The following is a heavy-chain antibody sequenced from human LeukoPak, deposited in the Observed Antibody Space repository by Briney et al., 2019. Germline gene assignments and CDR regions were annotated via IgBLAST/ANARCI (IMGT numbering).Heavy chain of an antibody. CDR2: INHSGST. CDR1: GGSFSGYY. CDR3: ARGYHSDAFDI. D-gene: IGHD2-2*01. J-gene: IGHJ3*02. Sequence: PSETLSLTCAVYGGSFSGYYWSWIRQPPGKGLEWIGEINHSGSTNYNPSLKSRVTISVDTSKNQFSLRLSSVTAADTAVYYCARGYHSDAFDIWGQGTMVTVSS. V-gene: IGHV4-34*01.